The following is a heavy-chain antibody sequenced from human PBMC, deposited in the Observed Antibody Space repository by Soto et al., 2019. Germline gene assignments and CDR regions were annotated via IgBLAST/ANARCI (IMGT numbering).Heavy chain of an antibody. V-gene: IGHV3-33*01. J-gene: IGHJ4*02. CDR2: IWYDGSNK. CDR3: ARDSSFAGWHEPPFAY. Sequence: QVQLVESGGGVVQPGRSLRLSCAASGFTFSSYGMHWVRQAPGKGLEWVAVIWYDGSNKYYSDSVKGRFTSSRDNSKNTLYLQRNSLRAEDTAVYYCARDSSFAGWHEPPFAYWGQGTLVTVSS. D-gene: IGHD2-2*01. CDR1: GFTFSSYG.